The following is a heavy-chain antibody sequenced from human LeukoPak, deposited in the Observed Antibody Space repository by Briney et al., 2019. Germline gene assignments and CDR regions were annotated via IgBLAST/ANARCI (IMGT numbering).Heavy chain of an antibody. CDR1: GGSISSYY. Sequence: SETLSLTCTVSGGSISSYYWSWIRQPPGKGLEWIGYIYYSGSTTYNPSLKSRVTISVDTSKNQFSLKLSSVTAADTAVYYCARGPGYNYGYDYYYHGMDVWGQGTTVTVSS. CDR2: IYYSGST. D-gene: IGHD5-18*01. J-gene: IGHJ6*02. V-gene: IGHV4-59*01. CDR3: ARGPGYNYGYDYYYHGMDV.